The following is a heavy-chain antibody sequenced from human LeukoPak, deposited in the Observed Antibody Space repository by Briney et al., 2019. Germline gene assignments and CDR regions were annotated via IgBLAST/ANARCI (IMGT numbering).Heavy chain of an antibody. CDR2: ISGSGGST. V-gene: IGHV3-23*01. D-gene: IGHD6-19*01. CDR1: GFTFSSYA. Sequence: PGGSLRLSCAASGFTFSSYAMSWVRQAPGKGLEWVSPISGSGGSTYYADSVKGRFTISRDNSKNTLYLQMNSLRAEDTAVYYCAKDQGIAVAGRGLNWFDPWGQGTLVTVSS. CDR3: AKDQGIAVAGRGLNWFDP. J-gene: IGHJ5*02.